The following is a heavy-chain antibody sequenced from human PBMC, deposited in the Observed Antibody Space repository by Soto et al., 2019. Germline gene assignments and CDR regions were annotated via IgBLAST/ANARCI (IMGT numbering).Heavy chain of an antibody. CDR3: ARRGPSYSFDL. D-gene: IGHD3-10*01. CDR2: INAGDGNS. J-gene: IGHJ3*01. V-gene: IGHV1-3*01. CDR1: GAASPTYT. Sequence: QVQFVQSGAEVVKPGASIKVSCKASGAASPTYTVHWVRQAPGQGLEWMGWINAGDGNSKTSPKFQGTVSLTRDKSASTFDMEISDLKSEDSAVYYCARRGPSYSFDLWGQGTMVTVSS.